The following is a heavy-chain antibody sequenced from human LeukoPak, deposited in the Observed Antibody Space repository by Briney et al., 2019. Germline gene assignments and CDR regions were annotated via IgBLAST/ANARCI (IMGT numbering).Heavy chain of an antibody. D-gene: IGHD6-13*01. J-gene: IGHJ4*02. V-gene: IGHV1-46*02. Sequence: GASVKVSCKASGKIFDNYYLHWVRQAPGQGLEWMGILNPTGGSTDYAEKFQGRVTMTRDTSTRTVYMELSNLRSEDTAVYYCASSVATAVAFDYRGQGILVTVSS. CDR1: GKIFDNYY. CDR2: LNPTGGST. CDR3: ASSVATAVAFDY.